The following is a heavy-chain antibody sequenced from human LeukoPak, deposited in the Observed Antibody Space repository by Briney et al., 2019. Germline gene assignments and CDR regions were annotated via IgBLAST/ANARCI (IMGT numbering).Heavy chain of an antibody. J-gene: IGHJ3*02. V-gene: IGHV1-18*04. CDR2: ISAYNGNT. Sequence: ASVKVSCKASGYTFTSHGISWVRQAPGQGLEWMVWISAYNGNTNYAQKLQGRVTMTTDTSTSTAYMELRSLRSDDTAVYYCARECSSTSCYVLRAFDIWGQGTMVTVSS. D-gene: IGHD2-2*01. CDR1: GYTFTSHG. CDR3: ARECSSTSCYVLRAFDI.